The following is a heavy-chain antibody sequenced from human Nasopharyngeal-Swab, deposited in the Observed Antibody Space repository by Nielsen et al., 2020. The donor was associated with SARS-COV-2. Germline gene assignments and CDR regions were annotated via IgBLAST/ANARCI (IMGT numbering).Heavy chain of an antibody. V-gene: IGHV3-53*01. CDR2: IYPGGST. D-gene: IGHD5-24*01. CDR1: GFTFSSYS. CDR3: ARVLDGYNGFDY. J-gene: IGHJ4*02. Sequence: LSLTCAASGFTFSSYSMNWVRQAPGKGLEWVSIIYPGGSTYYADSVKGRFTISRDSSRNTLYLQMNSLTAEDTAVYYCARVLDGYNGFDYWGQGTLVTVSS.